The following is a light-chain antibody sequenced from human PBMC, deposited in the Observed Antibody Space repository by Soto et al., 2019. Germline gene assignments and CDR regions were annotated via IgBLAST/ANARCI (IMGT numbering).Light chain of an antibody. CDR2: AAS. Sequence: DIHLTQSPAFLSASVGDRVTITCRASQGISTYFAWYQQKPGKAPNLLIYAASTLQSGVPTRFTGSGSGTEFTLTISSLQPEDFAIYYSQHLSSYPRTFGPGTKVDVK. CDR1: QGISTY. CDR3: QHLSSYPRT. V-gene: IGKV1-9*01. J-gene: IGKJ3*01.